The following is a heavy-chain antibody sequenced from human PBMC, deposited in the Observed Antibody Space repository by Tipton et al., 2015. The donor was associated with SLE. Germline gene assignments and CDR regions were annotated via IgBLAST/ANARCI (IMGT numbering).Heavy chain of an antibody. J-gene: IGHJ5*02. CDR2: IYTSGST. D-gene: IGHD6-6*01. CDR1: GGSVSSGSYY. CDR3: ARSGSYWFDP. Sequence: TLSLTCTVSGGSVSSGSYYWSWIRQPPGKGLEWIGYIYTSGSTNYNPSLKSRVTISVDTSKNQFSLKLSSVTAADTAVYYCARSGSYWFDPWGQGTLVTVSS. V-gene: IGHV4-61*01.